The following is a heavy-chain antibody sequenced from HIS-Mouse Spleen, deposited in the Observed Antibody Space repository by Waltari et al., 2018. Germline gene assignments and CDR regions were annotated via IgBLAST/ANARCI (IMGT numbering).Heavy chain of an antibody. Sequence: QVQLVQSGAEVKKPGASVKVSCKASGYTFTSYDINWVRQATGQGLEWMGWMNPNSGNTGYAQKCQDRVTLTRNTSISTAYMELSSLRSEDTAVYYCARGRGYSYESSFDYWGQGTLVTVSS. J-gene: IGHJ4*02. V-gene: IGHV1-8*01. CDR3: ARGRGYSYESSFDY. D-gene: IGHD5-18*01. CDR2: MNPNSGNT. CDR1: GYTFTSYD.